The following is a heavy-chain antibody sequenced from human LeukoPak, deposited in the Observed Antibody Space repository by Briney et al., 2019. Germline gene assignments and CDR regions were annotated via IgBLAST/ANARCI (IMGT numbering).Heavy chain of an antibody. V-gene: IGHV4-4*09. D-gene: IGHD5-12*01. CDR2: ISSSGST. J-gene: IGHJ4*02. CDR3: ARIPLGYSGAYYFDF. Sequence: SETLSLTCTVSRASISGSIRSSYWSWLRQPPGKGLEWIGYISSSGSTNDTPYLRSRVTLSVDTSKNQFFLNLSSVRAADTAVYYCARIPLGYSGAYYFDFWGQGALVTVSP. CDR1: RASISGSIRSSY.